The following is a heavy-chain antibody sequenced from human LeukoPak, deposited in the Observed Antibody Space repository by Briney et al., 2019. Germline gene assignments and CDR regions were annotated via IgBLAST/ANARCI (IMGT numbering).Heavy chain of an antibody. D-gene: IGHD2-15*01. J-gene: IGHJ5*02. CDR2: IYYSGST. CDR3: ARDRAWEVAWASSGFDP. V-gene: IGHV4-31*03. Sequence: PSETLSLTCTVSGGSISSGGYYWSWTRQHPGKGLEWIGYIYYSGSTYYNPSLKSRVTISVDTSKNQFSLKLSSVTAADTAVYYCARDRAWEVAWASSGFDPWGQGTLVTVSS. CDR1: GGSISSGGYY.